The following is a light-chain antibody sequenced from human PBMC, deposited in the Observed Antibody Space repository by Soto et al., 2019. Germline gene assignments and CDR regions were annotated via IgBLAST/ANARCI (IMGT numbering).Light chain of an antibody. V-gene: IGKV1-33*01. J-gene: IGKJ5*01. Sequence: DIQMTQSPSSLSASVGDTVTITCQASQDITNYLNWYQQKPGKAPKLLISDASTLETGVPSRFSGSGSGTDFAFTISSLQPEAIATYYCQPYDNLPITFGQGTRLEIK. CDR1: QDITNY. CDR3: QPYDNLPIT. CDR2: DAS.